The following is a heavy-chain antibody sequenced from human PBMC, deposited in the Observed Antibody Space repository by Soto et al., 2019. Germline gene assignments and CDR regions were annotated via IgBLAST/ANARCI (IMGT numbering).Heavy chain of an antibody. CDR1: GYTFSSYA. Sequence: GGSLRLSCAASGYTFSSYAMTWVRQPPGKGLEWVSAISNSGAATYYAASVKGRFAISRDNSRNMLFLQMNSLRAEDTAIYYCAKELYCSGDACYGFDNWGQGA. CDR3: AKELYCSGDACYGFDN. D-gene: IGHD2-15*01. V-gene: IGHV3-23*01. CDR2: ISNSGAAT. J-gene: IGHJ4*02.